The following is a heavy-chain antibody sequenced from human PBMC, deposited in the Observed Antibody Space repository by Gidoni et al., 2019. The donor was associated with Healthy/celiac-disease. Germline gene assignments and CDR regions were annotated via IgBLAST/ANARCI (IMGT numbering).Heavy chain of an antibody. V-gene: IGHV1-69*01. J-gene: IGHJ5*02. D-gene: IGHD4-4*01. CDR2: IITNFGSA. Sequence: QVQLVQSGAEVKKPVSSVKVSCRVSGATFSSYGISWVRKAPGQGLEWRGGIITNFGSANYAQEFQGRVTITADESTSTAYFELISLRSEDTAVYYCARVGYQLSSNYWFDPWGQGTLVTVSS. CDR1: GATFSSYG. CDR3: ARVGYQLSSNYWFDP.